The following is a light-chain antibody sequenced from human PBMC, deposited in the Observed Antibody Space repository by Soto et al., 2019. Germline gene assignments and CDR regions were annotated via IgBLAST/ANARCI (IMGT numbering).Light chain of an antibody. CDR2: GAS. V-gene: IGKV3-15*01. J-gene: IGKJ1*01. CDR1: QSVSTS. CDR3: QQYNNWWT. Sequence: EIVMTQSPATLSVSPGETATLSCRASQSVSTSLAWYQQKPGQAPRLLISGASTRATSVPARFSGSGSETEFTLTISSLQSEDLAVYYCQQYNNWWTFGQGTKVEIK.